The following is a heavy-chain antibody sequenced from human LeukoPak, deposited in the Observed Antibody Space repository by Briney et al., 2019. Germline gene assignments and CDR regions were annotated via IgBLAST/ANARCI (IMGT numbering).Heavy chain of an antibody. V-gene: IGHV3-15*01. Sequence: PGGSLRLSCAARGFTFSDTWMSWVRLAPGQGLEGVGRLQSKADGETPAYAVPVKDRFIISRDDSKNTVYLQMDSLKIEDTGVYYCTTVYYWGQGTVVTVAS. CDR1: GFTFSDTW. CDR2: LQSKADGETP. J-gene: IGHJ4*02. CDR3: TTVYY.